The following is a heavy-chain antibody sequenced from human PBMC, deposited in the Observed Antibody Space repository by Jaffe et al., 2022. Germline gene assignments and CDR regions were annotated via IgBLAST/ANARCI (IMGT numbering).Heavy chain of an antibody. Sequence: QVQLQESGPGLVKPSGTLSLTCAVSGGSISSSNWWSWIRQPPGKGLEWIGEIYHSGSTNYNPSLKSRVTISVDKSKNQFSLKLSSVTAADTAVYYCASKRSAEQWLVQGNYFDYWGQGTLVTVSS. CDR2: IYHSGST. V-gene: IGHV4-4*02. CDR3: ASKRSAEQWLVQGNYFDY. J-gene: IGHJ4*02. CDR1: GGSISSSNW. D-gene: IGHD6-19*01.